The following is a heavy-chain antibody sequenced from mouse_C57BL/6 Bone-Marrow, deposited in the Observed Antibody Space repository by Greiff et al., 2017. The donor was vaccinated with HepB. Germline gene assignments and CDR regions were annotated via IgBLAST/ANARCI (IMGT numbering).Heavy chain of an antibody. CDR2: MHPNSGST. CDR1: GYTFTSYW. D-gene: IGHD1-1*01. J-gene: IGHJ1*03. Sequence: GQLQQPGAELVKPGASVRLSCKASGYTFTSYWMHWVKQRPGQGLEWIGMMHPNSGSTNYNEKFKSKATLTVDKSSSTAYMQLSSLTSEDSAVYYCARNYYGSSPQYFDVWGTGTTVTVSS. V-gene: IGHV1-64*01. CDR3: ARNYYGSSPQYFDV.